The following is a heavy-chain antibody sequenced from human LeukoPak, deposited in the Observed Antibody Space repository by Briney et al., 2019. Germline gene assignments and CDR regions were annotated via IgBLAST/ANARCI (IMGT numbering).Heavy chain of an antibody. J-gene: IGHJ4*02. Sequence: GESLKISCKGSGYSFTSYWIGWVRQMPGKGLEWMGIIYPGDSDTRYSPSFQGQVTISADKSISTAYLQWSSLKASDTAMYYCATRTSFSYYYDSSGYSTRPYYFYYWGQGTLVTVSS. CDR3: ATRTSFSYYYDSSGYSTRPYYFYY. D-gene: IGHD3-22*01. V-gene: IGHV5-51*01. CDR1: GYSFTSYW. CDR2: IYPGDSDT.